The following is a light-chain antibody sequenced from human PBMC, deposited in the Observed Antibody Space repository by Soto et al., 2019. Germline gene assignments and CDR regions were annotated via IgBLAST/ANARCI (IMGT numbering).Light chain of an antibody. CDR3: ISYTSSTAYV. Sequence: QSALIQPASVSGSPGQSITISCTGTSSDVGGYNYVSWYQHHPGKAPKLVIFDVDNRPSGVSDRFSGSKSGNTASLTISGLQAEDEADYHCISYTSSTAYVFGSGTKATVL. V-gene: IGLV2-14*03. CDR2: DVD. J-gene: IGLJ1*01. CDR1: SSDVGGYNY.